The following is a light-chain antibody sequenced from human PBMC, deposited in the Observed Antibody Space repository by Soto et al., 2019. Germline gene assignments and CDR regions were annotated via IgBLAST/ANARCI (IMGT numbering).Light chain of an antibody. CDR3: QQANSFPT. CDR1: QGISSF. Sequence: DIHLTQSPSFLSASVGDRVTITCRASQGISSFLAWYQQKPGKAPNLLMCAASTLQSGVPSRFSGSGSGTDYTLTISSLQPEDFATYYCQQANSFPTFGQGTRLE. V-gene: IGKV1-9*01. CDR2: AAS. J-gene: IGKJ5*01.